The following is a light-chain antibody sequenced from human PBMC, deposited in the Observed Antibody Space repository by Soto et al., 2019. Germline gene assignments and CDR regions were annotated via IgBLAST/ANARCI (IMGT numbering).Light chain of an antibody. V-gene: IGKV3-20*01. CDR1: QSVSID. J-gene: IGKJ5*01. CDR3: QQHDILPIT. Sequence: EIVLTQSPATLSVSPGERATLSCRASQSVSIDLAWYQQTPGQAPRLLISGASRRATGIPDRFSGAGSGTDFTLTIRRLEPEDFALYYCQQHDILPITFGQGTRLEIK. CDR2: GAS.